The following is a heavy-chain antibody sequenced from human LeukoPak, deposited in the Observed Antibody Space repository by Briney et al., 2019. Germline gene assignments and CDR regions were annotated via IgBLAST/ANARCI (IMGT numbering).Heavy chain of an antibody. V-gene: IGHV3-30*18. CDR3: AKDLYGDYDLYYFDY. CDR1: GFTFSSYG. Sequence: GGSLRLSCAASGFTFSSYGMHWVRQAPGKGLEWMAVISYDGSNKYYADSVKGRFTISRDNSKNTLYLQMNSLRAEDTALYYCAKDLYGDYDLYYFDYWGQGTLVTVSS. CDR2: ISYDGSNK. J-gene: IGHJ4*02. D-gene: IGHD4-17*01.